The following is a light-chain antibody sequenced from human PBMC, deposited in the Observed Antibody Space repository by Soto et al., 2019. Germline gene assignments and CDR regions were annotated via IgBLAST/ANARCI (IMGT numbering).Light chain of an antibody. CDR1: QTISSW. J-gene: IGKJ1*01. CDR2: XXX. CDR3: QHYNSYSEA. V-gene: IGKV1-5*03. Sequence: DIQMTQSPSTLSGSVGDRVTITCRASQTISSWLAXXXQXXGXXXXLXXXXXXXLKSGVPSRFSGSGSGTEFTLTISSLQPDDFATYYCQHYNSYSEAFGQGTKV.